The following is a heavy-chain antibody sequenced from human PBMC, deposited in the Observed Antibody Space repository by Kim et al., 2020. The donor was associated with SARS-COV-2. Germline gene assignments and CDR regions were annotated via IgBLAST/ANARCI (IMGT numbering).Heavy chain of an antibody. CDR3: ARGITIFGVVTNGMDV. J-gene: IGHJ6*02. V-gene: IGHV4-31*03. D-gene: IGHD3-3*01. Sequence: SETLSLTCTVSGGSISSGGYYWSWIRQHPGKGLEWIGYIYYSGSTYHNPSLKSRVTISVDTSKNQFSLKLSSVTAADTAVYYCARGITIFGVVTNGMDVWGQGTTVTVSS. CDR1: GGSISSGGYY. CDR2: IYYSGST.